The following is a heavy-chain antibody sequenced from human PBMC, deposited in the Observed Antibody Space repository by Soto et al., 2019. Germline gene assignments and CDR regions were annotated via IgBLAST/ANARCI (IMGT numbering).Heavy chain of an antibody. V-gene: IGHV3-23*01. CDR1: GFTFSSYA. CDR2: ISGSGGRT. Sequence: PGGSLRLSCGASGFTFSSYAMSWVRQAPGKGLEWVSVISGSGGRTYYADSVKGRFTISRDNTKNTLYLQMNSLRAEDTAVYYCAKARTYSSGWYYFDYWGQGTLVTVSS. J-gene: IGHJ4*02. D-gene: IGHD6-19*01. CDR3: AKARTYSSGWYYFDY.